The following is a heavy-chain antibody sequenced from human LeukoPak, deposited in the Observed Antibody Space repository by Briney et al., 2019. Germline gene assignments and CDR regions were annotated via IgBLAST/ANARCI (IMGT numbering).Heavy chain of an antibody. CDR2: INPNSGGT. V-gene: IGHV1-2*02. D-gene: IGHD3-22*01. Sequence: ASVKVSCKASGYNFTGYYMHWVRQAPGQGLEWMGWINPNSGGTNYAQKFQGRVTMTRDTSISTAYMELSRLRSDDTAVYYCAREAQYYYDSSGYYYGAFDIWGQGTMVTVSS. CDR1: GYNFTGYY. J-gene: IGHJ3*02. CDR3: AREAQYYYDSSGYYYGAFDI.